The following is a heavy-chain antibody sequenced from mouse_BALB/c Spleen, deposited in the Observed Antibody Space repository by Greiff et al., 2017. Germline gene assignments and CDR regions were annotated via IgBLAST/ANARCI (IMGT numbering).Heavy chain of an antibody. V-gene: IGHV10-1*02. CDR1: GFTFNTYA. J-gene: IGHJ1*01. Sequence: EVKLMESGGGLVQPKGSLKLSCAASGFTFNTYAMNWVRQAPGKGLEWVARIRSKSNNYATYYADSVKDRFTISRDDSQSMLYLQMNNLKTEDTAMYYCVRHAPGRYFDVWGAGTTVTVSS. CDR2: IRSKSNNYAT. CDR3: VRHAPGRYFDV.